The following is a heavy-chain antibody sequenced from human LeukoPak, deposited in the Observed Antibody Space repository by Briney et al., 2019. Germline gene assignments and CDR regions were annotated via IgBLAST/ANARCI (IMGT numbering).Heavy chain of an antibody. J-gene: IGHJ3*02. CDR3: ARRSSTWGDAFDI. CDR2: IYPADSDT. Sequence: GESLKIPCKGSGYSFTNYWIGWVRQMPGKGLEWMGIIYPADSDTRYSPSFQGQVTISADKSINTSYVQWSRLKASDTAIYYCARRSSTWGDAFDIWGQGTMVTVSS. V-gene: IGHV5-51*01. CDR1: GYSFTNYW. D-gene: IGHD6-13*01.